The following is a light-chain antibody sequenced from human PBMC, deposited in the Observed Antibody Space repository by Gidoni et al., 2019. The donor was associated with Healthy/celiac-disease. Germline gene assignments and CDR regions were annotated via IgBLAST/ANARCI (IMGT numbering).Light chain of an antibody. CDR2: DAS. CDR3: QQYDNHPLT. J-gene: IGKJ4*01. Sequence: DIQMTQSPSSLSASVGDRVTITCQASQDISNYLNWYQQKPGKAPKLLIYDASNLETGVTSRFSGRGSGTDFTFTISSLQPKDIATYYCQQYDNHPLTFGGGTKVEIK. CDR1: QDISNY. V-gene: IGKV1-33*01.